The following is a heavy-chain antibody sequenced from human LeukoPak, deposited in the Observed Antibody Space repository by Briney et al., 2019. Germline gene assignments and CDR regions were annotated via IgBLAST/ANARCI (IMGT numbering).Heavy chain of an antibody. CDR1: GYTFTGYY. CDR2: INPNSGGT. CDR3: ARVRPYTIFGVVIKSDFDY. V-gene: IGHV1-2*02. D-gene: IGHD3-3*01. J-gene: IGHJ4*02. Sequence: ASVKVSCKASGYTFTGYYMHWVRQAPGQGLEWMGWINPNSGGTNYAQKFQGRVTMTRDTSTSTAYMELSRLRSDDTAVYYCARVRPYTIFGVVIKSDFDYWGQGTLVTVSS.